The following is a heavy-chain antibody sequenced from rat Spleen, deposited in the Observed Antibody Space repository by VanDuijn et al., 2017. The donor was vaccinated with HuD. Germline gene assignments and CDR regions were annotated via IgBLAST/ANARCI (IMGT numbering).Heavy chain of an antibody. CDR3: TAHGNRVSRFAY. J-gene: IGHJ3*01. CDR1: GFTFSDYN. D-gene: IGHD1-4*01. V-gene: IGHV5-19*01. CDR2: ISPSGGST. Sequence: EVQLVESGGGLVQPGRSLKLSCAASGFTFSDYNMAWVRQGPKKGLEWVASISPSGGSTHYRDSVKGRFTISRDDAKSTLYLQMDSLRSEDTATYYCTAHGNRVSRFAYWGQGTLVTVSS.